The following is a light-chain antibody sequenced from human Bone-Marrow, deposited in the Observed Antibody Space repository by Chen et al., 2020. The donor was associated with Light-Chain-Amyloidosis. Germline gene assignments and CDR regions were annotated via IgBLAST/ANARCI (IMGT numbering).Light chain of an antibody. CDR3: QSYDIAKV. J-gene: IGLJ2*01. CDR2: EDN. Sequence: NFVLIQPHSVSESPGKTVTISCTRSSGDIASNYVHWYQQLPGRSPTIVIYEDNQRPPGVPDRFSGSIDRSSNSASLTISGLKTEDEGDYYCQSYDIAKVFGGGTKVTVL. V-gene: IGLV6-57*01. CDR1: SGDIASNY.